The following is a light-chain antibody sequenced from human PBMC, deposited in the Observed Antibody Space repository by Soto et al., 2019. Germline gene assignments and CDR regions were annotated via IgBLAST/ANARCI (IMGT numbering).Light chain of an antibody. Sequence: DIQMTQSPSSLSASVGDRVTITCQASQDITLYLNWYQHKAGKAPNLLIHDVSTLETGVLARFSGRGSGTIFTLTIINLQPEDVATYYCQQHDSRPNTFGQGTKVEIK. V-gene: IGKV1-33*01. CDR3: QQHDSRPNT. CDR2: DVS. J-gene: IGKJ2*01. CDR1: QDITLY.